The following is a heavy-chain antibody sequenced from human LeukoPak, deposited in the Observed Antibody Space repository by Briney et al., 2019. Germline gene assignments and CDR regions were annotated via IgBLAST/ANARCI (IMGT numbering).Heavy chain of an antibody. V-gene: IGHV3-33*08. CDR2: IWNDGTNK. Sequence: GGSLRLSCAASGFTFSSYGMHWVRQAPGKGLERVAVIWNDGTNKKYADSVQGRFTISRDNSKNTLDLQMNSLRAEDTAVYYCARLGSQNYFDYWGQGTLVTVSS. CDR3: ARLGSQNYFDY. J-gene: IGHJ4*02. CDR1: GFTFSSYG. D-gene: IGHD3-10*01.